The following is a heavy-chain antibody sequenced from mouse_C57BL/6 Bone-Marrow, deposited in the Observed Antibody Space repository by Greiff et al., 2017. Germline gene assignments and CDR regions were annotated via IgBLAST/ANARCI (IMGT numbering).Heavy chain of an antibody. J-gene: IGHJ1*03. D-gene: IGHD3-1*01. Sequence: VQLQQSGPELVKPGASVKISCKASGYAFSSSWMNWVKQRPGKGLEWIGRIYPGDGDTNYNGKFKGKATLTADKSSSTAYMQHSSLTSEDSAVYFCAIEIGKDWYCDVWGTGTTVTVSS. CDR1: GYAFSSSW. CDR3: AIEIGKDWYCDV. CDR2: IYPGDGDT. V-gene: IGHV1-82*01.